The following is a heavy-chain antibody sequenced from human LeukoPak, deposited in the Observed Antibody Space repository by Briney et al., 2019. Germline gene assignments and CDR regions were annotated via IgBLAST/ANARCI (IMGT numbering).Heavy chain of an antibody. Sequence: GGSLRLSCAASGFTFSSYAIHWVRQAPGKGLEWVANIKQDGSEKYYVDSVKGRFTISRDNAKNSLYLQMNSLRAEDTAVYYCARGDYGDYYFDYWGQGTLVTVSS. J-gene: IGHJ4*02. CDR3: ARGDYGDYYFDY. D-gene: IGHD4-17*01. CDR2: IKQDGSEK. CDR1: GFTFSSYA. V-gene: IGHV3-7*01.